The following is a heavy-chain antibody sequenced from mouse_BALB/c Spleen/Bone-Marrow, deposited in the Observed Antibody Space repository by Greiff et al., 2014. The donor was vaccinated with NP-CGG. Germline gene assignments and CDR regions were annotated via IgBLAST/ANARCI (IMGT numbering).Heavy chain of an antibody. Sequence: EVMLVESGGGLVQPKGSLKLSCAASGFTFNTYAMNWVRQAPGKGLEWVARIRSKSNNYTTYYADSVKDRFTISRDDSQSMLYLQMYNLKTEDTAMYYCVRPHYYGSSYRYAMDYWGQGTSVTVSS. J-gene: IGHJ4*01. CDR1: GFTFNTYA. CDR2: IRSKSNNYTT. CDR3: VRPHYYGSSYRYAMDY. V-gene: IGHV10-1*02. D-gene: IGHD1-1*01.